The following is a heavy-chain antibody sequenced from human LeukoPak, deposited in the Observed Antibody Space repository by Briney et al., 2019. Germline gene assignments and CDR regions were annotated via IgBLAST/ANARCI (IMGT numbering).Heavy chain of an antibody. CDR2: INHSGST. V-gene: IGHV4-34*01. CDR3: GRWNPSSGLNY. D-gene: IGHD1-1*01. CDR1: GGSFSGYY. J-gene: IGHJ4*02. Sequence: SETLSLTCAVYGGSFSGYYWSWIRQPPGKGLEWIGEINHSGSTNYNPSLKSRVSISVDTSKNQFSLKLSSVTAADTAVYYCGRWNPSSGLNYWGQGTLVTVSS.